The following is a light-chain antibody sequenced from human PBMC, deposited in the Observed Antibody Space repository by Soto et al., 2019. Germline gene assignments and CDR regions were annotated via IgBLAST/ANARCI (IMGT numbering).Light chain of an antibody. V-gene: IGKV1-39*01. J-gene: IGKJ2*01. CDR3: QQSYTTPPT. Sequence: DIQMTQSPSSLSASVGDRVTITCRASQSISSFLNWYQQKPGKAPKLLIFAASSLQSGVTPRFSGSGSGTDFTLTISSLQPEDFATYYCQQSYTTPPTFGQGTKVDIK. CDR1: QSISSF. CDR2: AAS.